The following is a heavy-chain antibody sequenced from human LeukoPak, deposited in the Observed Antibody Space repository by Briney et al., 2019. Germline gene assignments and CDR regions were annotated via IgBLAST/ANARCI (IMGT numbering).Heavy chain of an antibody. D-gene: IGHD4-17*01. CDR2: INPNSGGT. V-gene: IGHV1-2*06. CDR1: GYTFTGYY. J-gene: IGHJ4*02. Sequence: ASVKVSCKASGYTFTGYYVHWVRQAPGQGLEWMGRINPNSGGTNYAQKFQGRVTMTRDTSISTAYMELSRLRSDDTAVYYCARDHPDYGRTSDFDYWGQGTLVTVSS. CDR3: ARDHPDYGRTSDFDY.